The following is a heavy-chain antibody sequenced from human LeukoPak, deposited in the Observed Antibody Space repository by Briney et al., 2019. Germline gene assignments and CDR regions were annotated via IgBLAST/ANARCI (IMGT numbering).Heavy chain of an antibody. V-gene: IGHV4-59*01. CDR1: GGSISSYY. Sequence: SETLSLTCTVSGGSISSYYWSWIRQPPGKGLEWIGYIYYSGSTNYNPSLKSRVTISVDTSKNQFSLKLSSVTAADTAVYYCARGEDWGQGTLVTVSS. CDR2: IYYSGST. CDR3: ARGED. J-gene: IGHJ4*02.